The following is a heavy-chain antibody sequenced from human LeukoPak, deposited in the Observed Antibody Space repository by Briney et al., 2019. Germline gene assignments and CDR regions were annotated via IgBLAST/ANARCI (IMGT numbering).Heavy chain of an antibody. J-gene: IGHJ5*02. Sequence: ASVKVSCKASGYTFTSNYIHWVRQAPGQGLEWMGMIYPRDGSTSYAQKFQGRVTMTRDTSTSTVYMELSSLRSEDTAVYYCARGSGSGFLGDPWGQGTLVTVSS. V-gene: IGHV1-46*01. CDR3: ARGSGSGFLGDP. CDR2: IYPRDGST. CDR1: GYTFTSNY. D-gene: IGHD3-22*01.